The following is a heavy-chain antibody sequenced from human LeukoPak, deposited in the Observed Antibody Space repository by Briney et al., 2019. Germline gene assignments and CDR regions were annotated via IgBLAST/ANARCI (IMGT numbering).Heavy chain of an antibody. Sequence: ASVKVSCKASGGTFSSYAISWVRQAPGQGLELMGRIIPIFGTANYAQKFQGRVTITTDESTSTAYMELSSLRSDDTAVYYCARDCSSTSCFYVFDYWGQGTLVTVSS. CDR2: IIPIFGTA. D-gene: IGHD2-2*01. J-gene: IGHJ4*02. V-gene: IGHV1-69*05. CDR3: ARDCSSTSCFYVFDY. CDR1: GGTFSSYA.